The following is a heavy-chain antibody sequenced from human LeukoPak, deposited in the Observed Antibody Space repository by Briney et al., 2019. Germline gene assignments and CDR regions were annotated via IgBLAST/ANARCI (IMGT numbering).Heavy chain of an antibody. CDR3: AGSISSRSWFDP. D-gene: IGHD3-3*02. J-gene: IGHJ5*02. V-gene: IGHV4-4*07. CDR2: IYTSGST. Sequence: SETLSLTCTVSGGSISSYYWSWIRQPAGKGLEWIGRIYTSGSTNYNPSLKSRDTMSVDTSKNQFSLKLSSVTAADTAVYYCAGSISSRSWFDPWGQGTLVTVSS. CDR1: GGSISSYY.